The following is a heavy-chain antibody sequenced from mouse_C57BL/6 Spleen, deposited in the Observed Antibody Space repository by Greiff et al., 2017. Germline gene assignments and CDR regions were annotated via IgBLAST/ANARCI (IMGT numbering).Heavy chain of an antibody. V-gene: IGHV1-54*01. D-gene: IGHD2-3*01. Sequence: QVQLQQSGAELVRPGTSVKVSCKASGYAFTNYLIEWVKQRPGQGLEWIGVINPGSGGTNYNEKFKGKATLTADKSSSTAYMQLSSLTSEDYAVYFCARVYDGYYWYFDVWGTGTTVTVAS. CDR2: INPGSGGT. CDR3: ARVYDGYYWYFDV. J-gene: IGHJ1*03. CDR1: GYAFTNYL.